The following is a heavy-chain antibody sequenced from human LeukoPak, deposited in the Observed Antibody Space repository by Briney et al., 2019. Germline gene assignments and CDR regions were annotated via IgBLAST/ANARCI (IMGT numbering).Heavy chain of an antibody. CDR1: GYTFSSYY. V-gene: IGHV1-46*01. D-gene: IGHD2-2*01. Sequence: ASLKDSCKASGYTFSSYYMHWVRKAPGQRLEWVVIINPSGGSTNYAQKFQGRVTMTRDTSTSTVYMWLSSLRSEDTAVYYCARERAYCSSTSCRGKSDRFDPWGQGTLVTVSS. CDR3: ARERAYCSSTSCRGKSDRFDP. J-gene: IGHJ5*02. CDR2: INPSGGST.